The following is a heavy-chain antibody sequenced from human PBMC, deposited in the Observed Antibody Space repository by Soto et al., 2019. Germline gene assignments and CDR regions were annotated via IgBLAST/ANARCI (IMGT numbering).Heavy chain of an antibody. J-gene: IGHJ4*02. Sequence: QVQLQESGPGLVKPSGTLSLTCAVSGDSVSSPYYWCWVRQPPGKGLEWIGEVFHTGTTSYSPSLRIRVTISIDKSNNQFSLDLSSVTAAVTAVYYCARTAGWYAVHSWGPGTLVIVSS. V-gene: IGHV4-4*02. CDR3: ARTAGWYAVHS. CDR2: VFHTGTT. D-gene: IGHD6-19*01. CDR1: GDSVSSPYY.